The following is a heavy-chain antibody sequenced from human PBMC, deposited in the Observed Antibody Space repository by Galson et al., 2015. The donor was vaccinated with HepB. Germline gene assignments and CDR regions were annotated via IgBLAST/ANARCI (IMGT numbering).Heavy chain of an antibody. V-gene: IGHV3-23*01. CDR3: AGSSGGWHHDY. D-gene: IGHD6-19*01. CDR1: GFTFSTYG. CDR2: VSESGGDT. J-gene: IGHJ4*02. Sequence: SLRLSCAASGFTFSTYGMTWVRQAPGKGLEWVSSVSESGGDTYYADSVKGRFTISRDNSKNMLYLQMNSLRADDTAIYYCAGSSGGWHHDYWGQGTLVTVSS.